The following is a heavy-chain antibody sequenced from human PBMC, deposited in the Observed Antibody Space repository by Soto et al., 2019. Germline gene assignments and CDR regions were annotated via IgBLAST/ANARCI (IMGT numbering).Heavy chain of an antibody. CDR2: IYWDNDK. Sequence: QITLKESGPTLVKPTQTLTLTCTFSGFSLRNSGVGVVWIRQPPGKALEWLALIYWDNDKRYSPSLRSRLTITKDTSKNQVVLTLANVDPVDTATYYCAHTHETSWRNFGYWAQGILVTVSS. CDR3: AHTHETSWRNFGY. V-gene: IGHV2-5*02. CDR1: GFSLRNSGVG. J-gene: IGHJ4*02. D-gene: IGHD2-21*01.